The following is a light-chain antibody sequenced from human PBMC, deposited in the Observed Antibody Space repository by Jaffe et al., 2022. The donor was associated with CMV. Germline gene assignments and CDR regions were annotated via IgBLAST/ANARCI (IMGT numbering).Light chain of an antibody. J-gene: IGKJ5*01. CDR2: AAS. V-gene: IGKV1-12*02. Sequence: DIHMTQSPSSVSASVGDRVTITCRASQRISTWLAWYQQKPGKAPQLLISAASTLQSGAPSRFSGSGYGTEFTLTISSLQPEDYATYYCQQTNSIPFTFGQGTRLEIK. CDR3: QQTNSIPFT. CDR1: QRISTW.